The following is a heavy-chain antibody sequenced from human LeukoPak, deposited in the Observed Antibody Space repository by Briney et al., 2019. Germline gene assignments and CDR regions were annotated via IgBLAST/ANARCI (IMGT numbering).Heavy chain of an antibody. V-gene: IGHV3-21*01. CDR1: GFTLSSYS. D-gene: IGHD3-10*01. Sequence: PGGSLRLSCVVSGFTLSSYSMNWVRQAPGKGLEWVSSISSSSSYIYYADSVKGRFTISRDNAKNSLYLQMNSLRVEDTAVYYCARDRVSGSGSIDYWGQGTLVTVSS. CDR3: ARDRVSGSGSIDY. J-gene: IGHJ4*02. CDR2: ISSSSSYI.